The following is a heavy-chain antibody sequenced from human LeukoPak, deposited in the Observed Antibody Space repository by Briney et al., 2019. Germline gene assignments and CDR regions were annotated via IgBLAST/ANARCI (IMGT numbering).Heavy chain of an antibody. CDR2: ISYDGSNK. D-gene: IGHD6-19*01. CDR1: GFTLSSYG. V-gene: IGHV3-30*18. Sequence: GGSLRLSCAASGFTLSSYGMHWVRQAPGKGLEWVAVISYDGSNKYYADSVKGRFTISRDNSKNTLYLQMNSLRAEDTAVYYCAKDEIKNSSGWDFDYWGQGTLVTVSS. CDR3: AKDEIKNSSGWDFDY. J-gene: IGHJ4*02.